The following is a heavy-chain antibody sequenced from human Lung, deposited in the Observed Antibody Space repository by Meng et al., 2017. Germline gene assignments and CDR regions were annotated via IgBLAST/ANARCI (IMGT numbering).Heavy chain of an antibody. J-gene: IGHJ4*02. Sequence: QVQLQESGPGLVKPSGTLSLTCTVSGDSISSDIWWGWVRQPPGKGLEWIGEVYHRGDTNYNPSLKSRVDISVDKSKNQFYLSLFSVTAADTAVYYCGRDQGRELINHWGQGTLVTVS. V-gene: IGHV4-4*02. CDR1: GDSISSDIW. D-gene: IGHD1-7*01. CDR2: VYHRGDT. CDR3: GRDQGRELINH.